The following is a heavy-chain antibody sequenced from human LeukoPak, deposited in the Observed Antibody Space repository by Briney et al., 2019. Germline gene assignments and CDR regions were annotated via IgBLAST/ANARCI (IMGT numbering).Heavy chain of an antibody. CDR2: IIPIFGTA. CDR3: ASEGKWEPGYFDY. CDR1: GRTFSSYA. V-gene: IGHV1-69*13. D-gene: IGHD1-26*01. Sequence: ASVKVSCKASGRTFSSYAISWVRQAPGQGLEWMGGIIPIFGTANYAQKFQGRVTITADESTSTAYMELSSLRSEDTAVYYCASEGKWEPGYFDYWGQGTLVTVSS. J-gene: IGHJ4*02.